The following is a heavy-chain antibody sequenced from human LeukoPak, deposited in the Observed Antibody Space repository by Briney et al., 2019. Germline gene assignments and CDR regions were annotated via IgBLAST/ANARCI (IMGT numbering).Heavy chain of an antibody. J-gene: IGHJ5*02. CDR3: AKAAYGDYVNWFDP. Sequence: GGSLRLSCAASGFTVSSNYMSWVRQAPGKGLEWVSSIGGIGASTYYADSVKGRFTISRDNSKNTLYLQMNSLRGEDTALYYCAKAAYGDYVNWFDPWGQGILVIVSS. V-gene: IGHV3-23*01. D-gene: IGHD4-17*01. CDR2: IGGIGAST. CDR1: GFTVSSNY.